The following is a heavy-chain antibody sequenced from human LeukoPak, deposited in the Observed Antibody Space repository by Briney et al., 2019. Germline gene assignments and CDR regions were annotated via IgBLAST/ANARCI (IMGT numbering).Heavy chain of an antibody. CDR3: AGLIRPGWFDP. J-gene: IGHJ5*02. CDR2: IYTSGST. V-gene: IGHV4-61*02. Sequence: NPSETLSLTCTVSGGSISSGSYYWSWIRQPAGKGLEWIGRIYTSGSTNYNPSLKSRVTISVDTSKNQFSLKLSSVTAADTAVYYCAGLIRPGWFDPWGQGTLVTVSS. CDR1: GGSISSGSYY. D-gene: IGHD1-14*01.